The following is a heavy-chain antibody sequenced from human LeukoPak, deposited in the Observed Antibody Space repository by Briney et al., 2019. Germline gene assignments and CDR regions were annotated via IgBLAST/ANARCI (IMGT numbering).Heavy chain of an antibody. J-gene: IGHJ2*01. CDR1: GGSISSYY. D-gene: IGHD6-13*01. V-gene: IGHV4-4*07. CDR3: ARGAARIAAAGTDWYFDL. CDR2: IYTNGST. Sequence: PSETLSLTCTVSGGSISSYYWSWIRQPAGKGLEWIGRIYTNGSTNYNPSLKSRVTMSVDTSKNQFSLKLSSVTAADTGVYYCARGAARIAAAGTDWYFDLWGRGTLVTVSS.